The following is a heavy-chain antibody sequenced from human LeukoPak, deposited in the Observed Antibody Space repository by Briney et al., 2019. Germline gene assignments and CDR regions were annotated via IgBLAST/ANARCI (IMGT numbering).Heavy chain of an antibody. J-gene: IGHJ5*01. CDR3: AKPISGGLAVTADWFDP. CDR1: GFAFSFYA. Sequence: PGGSLRLSCAASGFAFSFYAMSWLRQPPGKGLEWVSTINANSGTISYAASVRGRFTISRDNSKNTLYLHLSTLRAEDTAIYYCAKPISGGLAVTADWFDPWGQGTLVVVSS. V-gene: IGHV3-23*01. D-gene: IGHD6-19*01. CDR2: INANSGTI.